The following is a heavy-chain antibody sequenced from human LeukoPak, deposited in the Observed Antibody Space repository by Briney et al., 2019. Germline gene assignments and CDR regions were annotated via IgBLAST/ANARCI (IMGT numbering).Heavy chain of an antibody. CDR1: GYTFSSYW. CDR3: ARQNDFRLDY. CDR2: IYPGDSDT. D-gene: IGHD3-3*01. J-gene: IGHJ4*02. Sequence: GESLRISCKGSGYTFSSYWIGWVRQMPGKGLEWMGIIYPGDSDTRYSPSLQGQVTISVDTSIGTAYLQWSSLKASDTATYYCARQNDFRLDYWGQGTLVTVSS. V-gene: IGHV5-51*01.